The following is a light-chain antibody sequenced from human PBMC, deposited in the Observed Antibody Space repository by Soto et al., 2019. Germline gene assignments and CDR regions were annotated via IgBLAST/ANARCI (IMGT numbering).Light chain of an antibody. CDR3: QQYNNWPPWT. Sequence: EIVMTQSPATLSMSPGERATLSCRASQSVSSNLAWYQQKPGQAPRLLIYAASTRATGIPARFSGSGSGTELTLTISSLQSEDFAVYYCQQYNNWPPWTFGQGTKVEIK. V-gene: IGKV3-15*01. J-gene: IGKJ1*01. CDR2: AAS. CDR1: QSVSSN.